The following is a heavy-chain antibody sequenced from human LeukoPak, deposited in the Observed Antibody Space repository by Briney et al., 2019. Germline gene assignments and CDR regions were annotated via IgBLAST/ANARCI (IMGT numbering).Heavy chain of an antibody. CDR3: ARVGIAAAGTQYYFDY. Sequence: PSETLSLTCTVSGCSISSYYWSWIRQPAGKGLEWIGRIYTSGSTNYNPSLKSRVTMTVDTSKNQFSLKLSSVTAADTAVYYCARVGIAAAGTQYYFDYWGQGTLVTVSS. J-gene: IGHJ4*02. V-gene: IGHV4-4*07. D-gene: IGHD6-13*01. CDR1: GCSISSYY. CDR2: IYTSGST.